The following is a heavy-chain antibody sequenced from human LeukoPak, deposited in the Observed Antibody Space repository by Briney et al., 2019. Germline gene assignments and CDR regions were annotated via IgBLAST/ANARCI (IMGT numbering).Heavy chain of an antibody. CDR1: RYTFSSYG. V-gene: IGHV1-18*01. D-gene: IGHD2-21*01. Sequence: VKVSCKASRYTFSSYGITWVRQAPGQGLEWMGWISAYNAKTNYAQKVQGRVTMTTDTSTSTAYMELGSLRSDDTAVYYCARDSSIATSAFDYWGQGTLVTVSS. CDR3: ARDSSIATSAFDY. J-gene: IGHJ4*02. CDR2: ISAYNAKT.